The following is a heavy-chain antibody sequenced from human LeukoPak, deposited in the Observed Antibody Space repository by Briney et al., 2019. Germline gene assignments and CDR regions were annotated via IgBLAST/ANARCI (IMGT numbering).Heavy chain of an antibody. V-gene: IGHV3-48*04. CDR1: GFTFSSYS. Sequence: GGSLRLSCAASGFTFSSYSMNWVRQAPGKGLEWVSYISSSSSTIYYADSVKGRFTISRDNAKNSLYLQMSSLRAEDTAVYYCARTCGGDCYRDAFDIWGQGTMVTVSS. CDR2: ISSSSSTI. D-gene: IGHD2-21*02. J-gene: IGHJ3*02. CDR3: ARTCGGDCYRDAFDI.